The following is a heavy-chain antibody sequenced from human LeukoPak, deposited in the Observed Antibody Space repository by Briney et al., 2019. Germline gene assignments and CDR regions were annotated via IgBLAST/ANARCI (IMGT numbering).Heavy chain of an antibody. Sequence: ASVKVSCKASGYTFRGNYIHWLRQAPGQGLEWMGWIDANNVDTKSAQKFQGRVTISRDTSLSTPYMDLSSLRPDDAAVYYCARDPSSVPLYFFDYWGQGPLVTVSS. J-gene: IGHJ4*02. D-gene: IGHD2-2*01. CDR3: ARDPSSVPLYFFDY. V-gene: IGHV1-2*02. CDR2: IDANNVDT. CDR1: GYTFRGNY.